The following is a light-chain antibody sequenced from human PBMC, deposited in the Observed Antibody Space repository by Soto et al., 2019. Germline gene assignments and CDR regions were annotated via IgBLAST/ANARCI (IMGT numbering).Light chain of an antibody. CDR1: SSDVGSYDL. V-gene: IGLV2-23*01. CDR2: EGS. CDR3: CSYAGSSTSV. J-gene: IGLJ1*01. Sequence: QSALTQPASVSGSPGQSITISCTGTSSDVGSYDLVSWYQQHPDEAPKLMIYEGSKRPSGVSDRFSGSKSGNTASLTISGLQTEDEADYYCCSYAGSSTSVFGTGTKLTVL.